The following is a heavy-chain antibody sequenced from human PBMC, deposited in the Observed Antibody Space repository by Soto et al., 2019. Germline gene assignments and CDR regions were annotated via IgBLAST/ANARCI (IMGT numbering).Heavy chain of an antibody. CDR2: INHSGST. J-gene: IGHJ5*02. CDR3: ARGRYYDFWSALGWFDP. V-gene: IGHV4-34*01. D-gene: IGHD3-3*01. Sequence: SETLSLTCAVYGGSFSGYYWSWIRQPPGKGLEWIGEINHSGSTNYNPSLKSRVTISVDTSKNQFSLKLSSVTAADTAVYYCARGRYYDFWSALGWFDPWGQGTLVTVSS. CDR1: GGSFSGYY.